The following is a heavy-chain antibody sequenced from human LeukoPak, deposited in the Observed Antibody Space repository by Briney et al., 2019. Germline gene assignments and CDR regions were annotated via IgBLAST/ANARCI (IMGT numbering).Heavy chain of an antibody. CDR3: ARGRTVQLWFVNISYGMDV. D-gene: IGHD5-18*01. J-gene: IGHJ6*02. CDR2: INHSGST. V-gene: IGHV4-34*01. CDR1: GGSFSGYY. Sequence: SETLSLTCAVYGGSFSGYYWSWIRQPPGKGLEWIGEINHSGSTNYNPSLKSRVTISVDTSKNQFSLKLSSVTAADTAVYYCARGRTVQLWFVNISYGMDVWGQGTTVTVSS.